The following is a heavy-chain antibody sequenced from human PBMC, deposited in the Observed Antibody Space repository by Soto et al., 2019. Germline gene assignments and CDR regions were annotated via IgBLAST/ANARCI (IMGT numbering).Heavy chain of an antibody. CDR2: ISAYNGNT. V-gene: IGHV1-18*01. CDR3: ARGPRITIFGVVIIPDY. CDR1: GYTFTSDG. J-gene: IGHJ4*02. Sequence: ASVKVSCKASGYTFTSDGISWVRQAPGQGLEWMGWISAYNGNTNYAQKLQGRVTMTTDTSTSTAYMELRSLRSDDTAVYYCARGPRITIFGVVIIPDYWGQGTLVTVSS. D-gene: IGHD3-3*01.